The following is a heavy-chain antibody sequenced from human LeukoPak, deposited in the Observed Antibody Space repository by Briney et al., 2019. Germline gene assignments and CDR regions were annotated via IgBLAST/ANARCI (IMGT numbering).Heavy chain of an antibody. Sequence: VASVKVSCKASGGTFSSYAISWVRQAPGQGLEWMGGIIPIFGTANYAQKFQGRVTITADESTSTAYMELSSLRSEDTAVYYCASRAATAMVSYPYYGMDVWGQGTTVTVSS. V-gene: IGHV1-69*13. CDR1: GGTFSSYA. CDR2: IIPIFGTA. CDR3: ASRAATAMVSYPYYGMDV. J-gene: IGHJ6*02. D-gene: IGHD5-18*01.